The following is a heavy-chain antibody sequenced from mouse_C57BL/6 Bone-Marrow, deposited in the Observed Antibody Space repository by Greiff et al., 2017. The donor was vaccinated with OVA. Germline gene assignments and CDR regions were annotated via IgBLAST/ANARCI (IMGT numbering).Heavy chain of an antibody. CDR1: GYTFTSYW. CDR3: ARYDYHWYYDV. J-gene: IGHJ1*03. CDR2: INPSNGGT. D-gene: IGHD2-4*01. Sequence: QVQLQQPGTELVKPGASVKLSCKASGYTFTSYWMHWVKQRPGQGLEWIGNINPSNGGTNYNEKFKSKATLTVDKSSRTAYMQLSSLTSEDSAVYDYARYDYHWYYDVWGTGTTVTVSS. V-gene: IGHV1-53*01.